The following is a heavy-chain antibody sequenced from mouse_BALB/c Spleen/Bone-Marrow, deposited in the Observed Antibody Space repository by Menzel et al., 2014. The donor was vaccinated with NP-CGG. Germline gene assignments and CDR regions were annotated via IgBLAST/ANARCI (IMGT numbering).Heavy chain of an antibody. CDR3: TRWLGPGWCFDV. CDR1: GYAFTDYL. CDR2: INPGSGGT. V-gene: IGHV1-54*01. Sequence: QVQLQQSGAELVRPGTSVKVSCKASGYAFTDYLVEWVKQRPGQGLEWIGVINPGSGGTHYNEKFKGKATLTADKSSSTAYMQLSSLTSDDSAVYFCTRWLGPGWCFDVWGAGTTVTVSS. J-gene: IGHJ1*01. D-gene: IGHD4-1*01.